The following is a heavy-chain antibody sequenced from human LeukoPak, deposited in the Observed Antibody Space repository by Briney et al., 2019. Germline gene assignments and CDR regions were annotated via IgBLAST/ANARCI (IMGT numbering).Heavy chain of an antibody. Sequence: PGRSLRLSCAASGFTFSSYGMHWVHQAPGKGLEWVAGIWYDGNNKYCADSVKGRFTISRDNSKNTLYLQMNSLRAEDTAVYYCVKDQYYDSSGYYFDYWGQGTLATVSS. CDR3: VKDQYYDSSGYYFDY. CDR1: GFTFSSYG. CDR2: IWYDGNNK. D-gene: IGHD3-22*01. J-gene: IGHJ4*02. V-gene: IGHV3-33*06.